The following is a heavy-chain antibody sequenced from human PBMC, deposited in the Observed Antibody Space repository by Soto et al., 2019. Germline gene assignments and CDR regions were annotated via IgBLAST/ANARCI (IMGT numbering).Heavy chain of an antibody. D-gene: IGHD3-22*01. V-gene: IGHV4-4*02. CDR2: IYHSGST. CDR1: GGSISSSNW. CDR3: ARDRVESGYPEYFQH. Sequence: PSETLSLTCAVSGGSISSSNWWSWVRQPPGKGLEWIGEIYHSGSTNYNPSLKSRVTISVDKSKNQFSLKLSSVTAADTAVYYCARDRVESGYPEYFQHWGQGTLVTVSS. J-gene: IGHJ1*01.